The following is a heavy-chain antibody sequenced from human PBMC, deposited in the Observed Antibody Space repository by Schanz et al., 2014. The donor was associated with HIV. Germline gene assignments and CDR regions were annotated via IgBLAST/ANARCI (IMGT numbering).Heavy chain of an antibody. CDR3: TRVVTRWFGEAHNAMDV. J-gene: IGHJ6*02. D-gene: IGHD3-10*01. Sequence: EVQMLESGGGSVQPGGSLRLSCAASGFTFSNFAMSWVRQAPGKGLEWVGFIRSKAFGGTTGYAASVKGRFTISRDDSKSTVYLQMNNLKSEDTAVYYCTRVVTRWFGEAHNAMDVWGQGTTVTVSS. CDR1: GFTFSNFA. CDR2: IRSKAFGGTT. V-gene: IGHV3-49*04.